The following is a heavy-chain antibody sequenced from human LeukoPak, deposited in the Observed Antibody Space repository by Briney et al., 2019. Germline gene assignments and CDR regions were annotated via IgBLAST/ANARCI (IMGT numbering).Heavy chain of an antibody. CDR3: ARGTHRYTWNGRGFVDWFDP. D-gene: IGHD1-1*01. CDR2: INPKSGGT. CDR1: GYTFTDYF. Sequence: GASVKVSCKASGYTFTDYFMNWVRQAPGQGLEWMGWINPKSGGTVYAQKFQGRVTMTRDTSSSTAYMELSRLRFDDTVVYYCARGTHRYTWNGRGFVDWFDPWGQGTLVTVSS. V-gene: IGHV1-2*02. J-gene: IGHJ5*02.